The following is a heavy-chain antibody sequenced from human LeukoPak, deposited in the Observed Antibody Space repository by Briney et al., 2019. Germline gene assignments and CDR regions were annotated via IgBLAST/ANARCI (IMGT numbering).Heavy chain of an antibody. J-gene: IGHJ3*02. D-gene: IGHD3-16*01. CDR2: ISSSSSYT. Sequence: GRSLRLSCTASKFTFSNYGMQWIRQAPGKGLEWVSYISSSSSYTNYADSVKGRFTISRDNAKNSLYLQMNSLRAEDTAVYYCASRWGDAFDIWGQGTMVTVSS. V-gene: IGHV3-11*06. CDR3: ASRWGDAFDI. CDR1: KFTFSNYG.